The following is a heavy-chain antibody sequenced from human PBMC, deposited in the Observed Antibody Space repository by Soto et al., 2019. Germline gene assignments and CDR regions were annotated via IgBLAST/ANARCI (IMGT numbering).Heavy chain of an antibody. CDR3: ARGSYSSSHFDY. Sequence: PGGSLILSCAASGFTFSSYSRNWVRQAPEKGLEWVSYISGSSSTMYYADSVKGRFTISRDYAKNSLYLQMNSLRADDTAVYYCARGSYSSSHFDYWGQGTLVTVSS. V-gene: IGHV3-48*01. J-gene: IGHJ4*02. CDR1: GFTFSSYS. CDR2: ISGSSSTM. D-gene: IGHD6-13*01.